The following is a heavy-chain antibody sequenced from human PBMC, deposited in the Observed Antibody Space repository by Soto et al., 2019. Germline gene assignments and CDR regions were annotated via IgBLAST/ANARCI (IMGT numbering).Heavy chain of an antibody. CDR3: ARDLVYSSSWRGPGYYYGMDV. V-gene: IGHV1-18*04. CDR1: GYTFTSYG. Sequence: RASVKVSCKASGYTFTSYGISWVRQAPGQGLEWMGWISAYNGNTNYAQKLQGRVTMTTDTSTSTAYMGLRSLRSDDTAVYYCARDLVYSSSWRGPGYYYGMDVWGQGTTVTVSS. D-gene: IGHD6-13*01. CDR2: ISAYNGNT. J-gene: IGHJ6*02.